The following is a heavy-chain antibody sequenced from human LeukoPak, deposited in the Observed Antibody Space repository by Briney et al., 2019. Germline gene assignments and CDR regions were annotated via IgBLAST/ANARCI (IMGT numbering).Heavy chain of an antibody. CDR1: GFTFSSYS. J-gene: IGHJ4*02. CDR3: ARDLDSSGYHPFSFDY. CDR2: ISSSSSTI. V-gene: IGHV3-48*01. D-gene: IGHD3-22*01. Sequence: GGSLRLSCAASGFTFSSYSVNWVRQAPGKGLEWVSYISSSSSTIYYADSVKGRFTISRDNAKNSLYLQMNSLRAEDTAVYYCARDLDSSGYHPFSFDYWGQGTLVTVSS.